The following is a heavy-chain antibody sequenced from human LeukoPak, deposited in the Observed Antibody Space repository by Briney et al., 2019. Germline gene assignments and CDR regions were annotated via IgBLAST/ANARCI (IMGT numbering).Heavy chain of an antibody. CDR2: ISSSSSTI. V-gene: IGHV3-48*02. Sequence: GGSLRLSCAASGFTFSDFDLNWVRQAPGKGLEWVSYISSSSSTIYYADSVKGRFTISRDNAKNSLYLQMNSLRDEDTAVYYCARGDYSEDYWGQGTLVTVSS. CDR3: ARGDYSEDY. CDR1: GFTFSDFD. J-gene: IGHJ4*02. D-gene: IGHD4-11*01.